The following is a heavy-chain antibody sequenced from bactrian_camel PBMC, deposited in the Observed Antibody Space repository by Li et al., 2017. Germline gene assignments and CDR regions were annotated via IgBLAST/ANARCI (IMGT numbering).Heavy chain of an antibody. Sequence: HVQLVESGGGSVQAGGSLRLSCTASTSTASMTCMGWFRQAPGRELEWVATLDSGGITNYEDSVKARFTISRDSAKNTVYLQMTSLKPEDTAMYYCAATGYRMHSGLCEGHPYDYWGQGTQVTVS. CDR1: TSTASMTC. J-gene: IGHJ4*01. D-gene: IGHD3*01. CDR3: AATGYRMHSGLCEGHPYDY. CDR2: LDSGGIT. V-gene: IGHV3S53*01.